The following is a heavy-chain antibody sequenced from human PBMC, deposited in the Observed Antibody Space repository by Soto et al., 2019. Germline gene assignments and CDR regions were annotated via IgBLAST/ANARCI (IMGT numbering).Heavy chain of an antibody. CDR2: ISYDGSNK. D-gene: IGHD2-15*01. CDR3: AKEEVVVVAATLGY. V-gene: IGHV3-30*18. CDR1: GFTFSSYG. Sequence: QVQLVESGGCVVQPGRSLRLSCAASGFTFSSYGMHWVRQAPGKGLEWVAVISYDGSNKYYADSVKGRFTISRDNSKNTLYLQMNSLRAEDTAVYYCAKEEVVVVAATLGYWGQGTLVTVSS. J-gene: IGHJ4*02.